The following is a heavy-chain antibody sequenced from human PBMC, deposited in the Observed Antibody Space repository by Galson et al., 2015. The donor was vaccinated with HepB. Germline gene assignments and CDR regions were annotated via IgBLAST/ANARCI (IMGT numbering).Heavy chain of an antibody. V-gene: IGHV3-20*01. J-gene: IGHJ3*02. D-gene: IGHD3-16*01. Sequence: SLRLSCAAAGFTFDDYGMSWVRQAPGKGLEWVSGIKWNGGSTGYADSVKGRFTISRDNAKNSLYLQMNSLRAEDTALYHCARGLGFFGTGAFDIWGQGTMVTVSS. CDR3: ARGLGFFGTGAFDI. CDR2: IKWNGGST. CDR1: GFTFDDYG.